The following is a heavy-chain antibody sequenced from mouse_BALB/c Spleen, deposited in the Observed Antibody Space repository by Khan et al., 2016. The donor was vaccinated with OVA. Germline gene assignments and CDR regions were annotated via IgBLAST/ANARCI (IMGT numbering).Heavy chain of an antibody. V-gene: IGHV2-2*02. Sequence: VQLLETGPGLVRPSQSLSITCTVSGFSLTTYGVHWVRQSPGKGLEWLGVIWSGGSTDYSAAFISRLSISKDNSKSQVFFKMNSLQPNDTAIYYCARNYDYDEGLAYWGQGTLVTVSA. CDR1: GFSLTTYG. D-gene: IGHD2-4*01. CDR2: IWSGGST. J-gene: IGHJ3*01. CDR3: ARNYDYDEGLAY.